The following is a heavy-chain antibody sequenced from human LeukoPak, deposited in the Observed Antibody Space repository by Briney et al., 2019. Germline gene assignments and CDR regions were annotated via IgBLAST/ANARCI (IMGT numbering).Heavy chain of an antibody. CDR2: ISPGDFDT. J-gene: IGHJ6*02. CDR3: ARHQGGMDV. Sequence: GESLKLSCKASGYSFTTYWVAWVRQMPGKGLEWMGMISPGDFDTRYTPSFKGQVTISADKSISTAYLQWSSLKASDTAIYYCARHQGGMDVWGQGTAVTVSS. V-gene: IGHV5-51*01. CDR1: GYSFTTYW.